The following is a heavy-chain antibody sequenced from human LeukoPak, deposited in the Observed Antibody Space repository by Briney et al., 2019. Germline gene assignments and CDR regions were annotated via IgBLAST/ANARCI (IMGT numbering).Heavy chain of an antibody. CDR1: GYSFTSYW. CDR3: ASSDSSGYYPEYFQH. J-gene: IGHJ1*01. Sequence: KDGESLKISCKGSGYSFTSYWIGWVRQMPGKGLEWMGIIYPGDSDTRYSPSFQGQVTISADKSISTAYLQWSSLKASDTAMYYCASSDSSGYYPEYFQHWGQGTLVTVSS. CDR2: IYPGDSDT. V-gene: IGHV5-51*01. D-gene: IGHD3-22*01.